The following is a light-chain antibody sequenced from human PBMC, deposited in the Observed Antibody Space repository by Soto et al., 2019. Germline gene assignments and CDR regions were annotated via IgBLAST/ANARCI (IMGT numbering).Light chain of an antibody. CDR3: QQYNSYSRT. J-gene: IGKJ1*01. Sequence: IPLTQSPSSRSGAVGDRVPTPWRARKGIGSYLAWYQQKPGKPPELLIYVTSTWQSGVPSRCSGSGSGTEFTLTISSLKPDDFATYYCQQYNSYSRTFGQGTKGEI. CDR2: VTS. V-gene: IGKV1-9*01. CDR1: KGIGSY.